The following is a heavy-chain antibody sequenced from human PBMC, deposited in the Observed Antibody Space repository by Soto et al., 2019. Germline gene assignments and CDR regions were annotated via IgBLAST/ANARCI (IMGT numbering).Heavy chain of an antibody. D-gene: IGHD1-26*01. J-gene: IGHJ5*02. V-gene: IGHV1-2*02. CDR2: ISPSSGDA. CDR1: GYTFIANY. Sequence: QVQLVQSGAEVKTPGASVRVSCNPSGYTFIANYLHWVRQAPGQGLEWMAWISPSSGDAKYAQRFQGRVTLTRDASISTAYMEMSSLRSDDTAVYYCARGVGTSSFEPWGQGTLVTVSS. CDR3: ARGVGTSSFEP.